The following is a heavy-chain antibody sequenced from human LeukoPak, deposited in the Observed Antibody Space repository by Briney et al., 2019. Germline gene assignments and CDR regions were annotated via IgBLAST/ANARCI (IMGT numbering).Heavy chain of an antibody. CDR1: GYTFSSYD. Sequence: ASVKVSCKASGYTFSSYDIIWVRQATGQGLEWMGWINPNSGGTNYAQKIQGRVTMTTDTSTNTAYMELRSLRSDDTAVYYCAKSGWVDGYNPLDYWGQGTLVTVSS. CDR3: AKSGWVDGYNPLDY. J-gene: IGHJ4*02. CDR2: INPNSGGT. V-gene: IGHV1-18*01. D-gene: IGHD5-24*01.